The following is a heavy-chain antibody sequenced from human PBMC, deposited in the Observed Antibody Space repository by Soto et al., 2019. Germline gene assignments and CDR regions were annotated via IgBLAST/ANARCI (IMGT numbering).Heavy chain of an antibody. J-gene: IGHJ1*01. CDR3: ASDPSYYYDSSGFAEYFQH. Sequence: LRLSCAASGFTFSSYSMNWVRQAPGKGLEWVSSISSSSSYIYYADSVKGRFTISRDNAKNSLYLQMNRLRAEDTAVYYCASDPSYYYDSSGFAEYFQHWGQGTLVTVSS. CDR2: ISSSSSYI. CDR1: GFTFSSYS. D-gene: IGHD3-22*01. V-gene: IGHV3-21*01.